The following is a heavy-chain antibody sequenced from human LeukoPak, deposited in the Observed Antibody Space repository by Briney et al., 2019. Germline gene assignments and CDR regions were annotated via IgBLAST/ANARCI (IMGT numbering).Heavy chain of an antibody. V-gene: IGHV4-34*01. J-gene: IGHJ4*02. D-gene: IGHD6-13*01. Sequence: SETLSLTCAVYGGSFSGYYWSWIRQPPGKGLEWIGEINHSGSTNYNPSLKSRVTISVDTSKNQFSLKLSSVTAADTAVYYCARGPTRCSSSWYPHLYFDYWGQGTLVTVSS. CDR3: ARGPTRCSSSWYPHLYFDY. CDR2: INHSGST. CDR1: GGSFSGYY.